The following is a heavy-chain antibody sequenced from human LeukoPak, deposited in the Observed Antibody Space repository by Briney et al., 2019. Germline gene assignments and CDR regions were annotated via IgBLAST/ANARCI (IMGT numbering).Heavy chain of an antibody. D-gene: IGHD4-17*01. J-gene: IGHJ2*01. V-gene: IGHV3-23*01. CDR2: ISGGGGIT. CDR1: GFTFSSYA. CDR3: AKDGGSGDYGNWYFDL. Sequence: PGGSLRLSCAASGFTFSSYAMNWVRQAPGKGLEWVSTISGGGGITYYADSVKGRFTIFRDNSKNTLYLQLSSLRAEDTAVYYCAKDGGSGDYGNWYFDLWGRGTPVTASS.